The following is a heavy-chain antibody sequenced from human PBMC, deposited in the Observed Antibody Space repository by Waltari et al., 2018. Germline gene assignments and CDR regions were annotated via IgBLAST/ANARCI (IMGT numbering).Heavy chain of an antibody. J-gene: IGHJ4*02. CDR2: ISSDGITK. Sequence: QVQLVESGGGVVQPGRSLRLSCAASGFTFSNYAIHWVRQAPGKGLGWVAFISSDGITKDFADSMKGRFAVSRDNSKNTLYLQMNSLRVDDTAIYYCARRSLWGGAGYDSWGQGTLVTVSS. V-gene: IGHV3-30*09. CDR1: GFTFSNYA. CDR3: ARRSLWGGAGYDS. D-gene: IGHD6-25*01.